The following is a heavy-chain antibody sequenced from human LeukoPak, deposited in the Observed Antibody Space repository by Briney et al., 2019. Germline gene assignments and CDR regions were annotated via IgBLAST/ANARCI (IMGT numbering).Heavy chain of an antibody. CDR2: IYFSGST. J-gene: IGHJ4*02. Sequence: SETLSLTCNVSGGSISTSTYYWGWIRQPPGKGLEYIGSIYFSGSTNYNPSLKSRVSISADTSENQFSLKLNSVTAADTSVYFCARSRYYYPSSGYGYWGQGTLVTVSS. CDR1: GGSISTSTYY. D-gene: IGHD3-22*01. CDR3: ARSRYYYPSSGYGY. V-gene: IGHV4-39*07.